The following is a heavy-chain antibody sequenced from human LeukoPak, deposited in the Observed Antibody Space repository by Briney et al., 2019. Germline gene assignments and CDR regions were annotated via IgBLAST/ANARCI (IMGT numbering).Heavy chain of an antibody. CDR2: IYYTGST. V-gene: IGHV4-59*01. D-gene: IGHD2-8*02. J-gene: IGHJ6*03. CDR3: ARDPAGGYYMDV. CDR1: GGSITNFY. Sequence: SETLSLTCTVSGGSITNFYWSWIRQSPGKGLECIGYIYYTGSTNYNPSLMSRITISVDTSRNQFSLRLNSVTAADTAVYYCARDPAGGYYMDVWGKGTTVTVSS.